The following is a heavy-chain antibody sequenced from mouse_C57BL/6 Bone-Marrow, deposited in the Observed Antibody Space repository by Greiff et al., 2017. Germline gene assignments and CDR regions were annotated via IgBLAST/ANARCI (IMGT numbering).Heavy chain of an antibody. CDR1: GYTFTSYG. D-gene: IGHD2-3*01. CDR3: ARPLYDGYLFAY. CDR2: IYPRSGNT. J-gene: IGHJ3*01. V-gene: IGHV1-81*01. Sequence: QVQLQQSGAELARPGASVKLSCKASGYTFTSYGISWVKQRTGQGLEWIGEIYPRSGNTYYNEKFKGKATLTADKSSSTAYMELRSLTSEDSAVYFVARPLYDGYLFAYWGQGTLVTVSA.